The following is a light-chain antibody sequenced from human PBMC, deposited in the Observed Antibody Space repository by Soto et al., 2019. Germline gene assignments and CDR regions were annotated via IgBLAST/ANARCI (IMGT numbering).Light chain of an antibody. Sequence: QSVLTQPASVSGSPGQSITMSFNGSSGDVGGYDYVSWYQQLPGKAPKLMIYDVTNRPSGVSNRFSGSKSDNTASLTISGLQAEDEADYYCSSYTVSSTLFGGGTKLTVL. CDR3: SSYTVSSTL. CDR1: SGDVGGYDY. V-gene: IGLV2-14*03. CDR2: DVT. J-gene: IGLJ3*02.